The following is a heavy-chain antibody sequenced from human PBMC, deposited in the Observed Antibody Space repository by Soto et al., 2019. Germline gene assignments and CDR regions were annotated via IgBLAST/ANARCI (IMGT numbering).Heavy chain of an antibody. Sequence: QVHLVQSGAEVKKPGASVKVSCKGSGYGFTTYGITWVRQAPGQGLAWMAWISAHNGNTNYAQKPQGRVTVTRDTSTSTPYMELSSQRSDDTTVYYCARGRDGDYWGQGALVTVSS. V-gene: IGHV1-18*01. D-gene: IGHD6-6*01. CDR3: ARGRDGDY. CDR2: ISAHNGNT. CDR1: GYGFTTYG. J-gene: IGHJ4*02.